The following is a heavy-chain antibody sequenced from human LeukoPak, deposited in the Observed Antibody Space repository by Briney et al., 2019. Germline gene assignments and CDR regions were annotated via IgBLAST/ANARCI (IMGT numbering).Heavy chain of an antibody. V-gene: IGHV4-34*01. CDR2: INHSGST. CDR3: ARGEVVPAAPYYHYYGMDV. J-gene: IGHJ6*02. CDR1: GGSFSGYY. D-gene: IGHD2-2*01. Sequence: SETLSLTCAVYGGSFSGYYWSWIRQPPGKGLEWIGEINHSGSTNYNPSLKSRVTISVDTSKNQFSLKLSSVTAADTAVYYCARGEVVPAAPYYHYYGMDVWGQGTTVTVSS.